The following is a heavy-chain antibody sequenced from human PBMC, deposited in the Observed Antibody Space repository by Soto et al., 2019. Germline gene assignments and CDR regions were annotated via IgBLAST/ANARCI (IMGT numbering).Heavy chain of an antibody. V-gene: IGHV1-69*02. CDR2: IIPILGIA. Sequence: QVQLVQSGAEVKKPGSSVKVSCKASGGTFSSYTISWVRQAPGQGLEWMGRIIPILGIANYAQKFQGRVTITAYKSTSSAYMELSSLRSEDTAVDYCESPSRASAFDSWGQGTMVTVSS. CDR3: ESPSRASAFDS. CDR1: GGTFSSYT. J-gene: IGHJ3*02. D-gene: IGHD2-2*01.